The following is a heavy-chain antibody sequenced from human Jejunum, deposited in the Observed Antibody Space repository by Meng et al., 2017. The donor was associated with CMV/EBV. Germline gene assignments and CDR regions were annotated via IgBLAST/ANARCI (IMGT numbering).Heavy chain of an antibody. V-gene: IGHV3-23*01. Sequence: SNFDMSWGRQAPVKGPEHVSSMTPSGDITDYAASVKGRFTISRDNSKNTLYVQMNSLRAEDTAVYYCVKDYPATSSVYYGKVFFDDWGLGTLVTVSS. CDR1: SNFD. J-gene: IGHJ4*02. CDR3: VKDYPATSSVYYGKVFFDD. CDR2: MTPSGDIT. D-gene: IGHD3-16*01.